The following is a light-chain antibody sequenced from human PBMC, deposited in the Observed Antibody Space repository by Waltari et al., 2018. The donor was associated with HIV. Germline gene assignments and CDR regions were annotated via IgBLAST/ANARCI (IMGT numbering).Light chain of an antibody. CDR3: GTWDADRDGPV. CDR2: NTD. V-gene: IGLV1-44*01. J-gene: IGLJ3*02. Sequence: QSVLTQPPSASGTPGQTISISCSGSRPNVRSNNVYWYQHIPPTAPKLIIYNTDQRPSGVPARFSASKTGTSASRAISGRRPGDEGLYYCGTWDADRDGPVFGGGTKVTVL. CDR1: RPNVRSNN.